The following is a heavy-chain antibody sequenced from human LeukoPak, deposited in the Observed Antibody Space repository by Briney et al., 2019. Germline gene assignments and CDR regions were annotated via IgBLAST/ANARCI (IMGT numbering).Heavy chain of an antibody. V-gene: IGHV4-34*01. CDR3: ARVRGGDDYNAVNFDY. CDR2: INHSENT. D-gene: IGHD5-24*01. CDR1: GGSFSGYY. Sequence: PSETLSLTCAVYGGSFSGYYWSWIRQPPGKGLEWIGEINHSENTNYNPSLESRITISVDTSKNQFSLKLSSVTAADTAVYYCARVRGGDDYNAVNFDYWGQGTLVTVSS. J-gene: IGHJ4*02.